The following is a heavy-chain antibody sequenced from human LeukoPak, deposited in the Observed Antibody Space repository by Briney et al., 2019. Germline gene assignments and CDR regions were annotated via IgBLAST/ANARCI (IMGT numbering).Heavy chain of an antibody. V-gene: IGHV4-59*01. Sequence: PSETLSLTCTVSGGSISSYYWGWIRQPPGKGLEWIGYIYYSGSTNYNPSLKSRVTISVDTSKNQFSLKLSSVTAADTAVYYCARGDYYDSSPMDYWGQGTLVTVSS. J-gene: IGHJ4*02. D-gene: IGHD3-22*01. CDR2: IYYSGST. CDR3: ARGDYYDSSPMDY. CDR1: GGSISSYY.